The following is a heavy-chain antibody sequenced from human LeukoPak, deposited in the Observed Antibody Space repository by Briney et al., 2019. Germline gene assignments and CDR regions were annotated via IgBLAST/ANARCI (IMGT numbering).Heavy chain of an antibody. CDR2: MQSTGVS. D-gene: IGHD5-18*01. CDR1: GDSISTYH. J-gene: IGHJ4*02. V-gene: IGHV4-59*01. CDR3: ARDKRHSYGRYFEH. Sequence: SETLSLTCSVSGDSISTYHWNWIRKPPGKGLEWIAYMQSTGVSKYNPSLKSRVTMVVDMSTNQVVLNLRSVTAADTAVYYCARDKRHSYGRYFEHWGQGLLVTVSS.